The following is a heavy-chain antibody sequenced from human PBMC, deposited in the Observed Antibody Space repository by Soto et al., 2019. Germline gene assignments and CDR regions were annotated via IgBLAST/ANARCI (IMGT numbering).Heavy chain of an antibody. Sequence: QVQLVQSGAEVKKTGSSVRVSCKASGGSFTTYAINWMRQAPGQGLEWMGGLIPLFGTPNYAQKFQGRLTSTADESTSTAHMELSSLRSEDTAVYYCARVAEEELAGASFYDYWGQGTLVTVSS. J-gene: IGHJ4*02. D-gene: IGHD6-19*01. V-gene: IGHV1-69*01. CDR1: GGSFTTYA. CDR2: LIPLFGTP. CDR3: ARVAEEELAGASFYDY.